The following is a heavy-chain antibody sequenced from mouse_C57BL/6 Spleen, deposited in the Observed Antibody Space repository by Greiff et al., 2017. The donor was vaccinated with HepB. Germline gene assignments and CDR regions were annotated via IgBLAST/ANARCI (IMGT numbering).Heavy chain of an antibody. CDR2: IYPGDGDT. D-gene: IGHD1-1*01. J-gene: IGHJ2*01. CDR3: ARSITTVVATDY. V-gene: IGHV1-82*01. Sequence: VQLQQSGPELVKPGASVKISCKASGYAFSSSWMNWVKQRPGKGLEWIGRIYPGDGDTNYNGKFKGKATLTADKSSSTAYMQLSSLTSEDSAVYFSARSITTVVATDYWGQGTTLTVSS. CDR1: GYAFSSSW.